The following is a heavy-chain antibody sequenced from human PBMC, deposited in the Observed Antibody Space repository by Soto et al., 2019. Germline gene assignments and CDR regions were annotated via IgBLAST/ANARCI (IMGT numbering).Heavy chain of an antibody. CDR1: GYTFTSYG. V-gene: IGHV1-18*04. J-gene: IGHJ4*02. CDR2: ISAYNGNT. CDR3: ARGNYYDSSGYHIAPFDY. Sequence: QVQLVQSGAEVKKPGASVKVSCKASGYTFTSYGISWVRQAPGQGLEWMGWISAYNGNTNYAQKLQGRVTMTTDTSTSTAYMELRSLRSDDTTVYYCARGNYYDSSGYHIAPFDYWGQGTLVTVSS. D-gene: IGHD3-22*01.